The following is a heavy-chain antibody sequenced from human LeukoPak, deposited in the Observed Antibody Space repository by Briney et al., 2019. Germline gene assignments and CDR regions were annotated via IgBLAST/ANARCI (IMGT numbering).Heavy chain of an antibody. CDR3: ARDGRYYYAFDI. J-gene: IGHJ3*02. CDR1: GGAISSYY. Sequence: SETLSLTCTVSGGAISSYYWSWIRQPPGKGLEWIGYIYYSGSTYYNPSLKSRATISVDTSKNQFSLKLSSVTAADTAVYYCARDGRYYYAFDIWGQGTMVTVSS. CDR2: IYYSGST. D-gene: IGHD1-26*01. V-gene: IGHV4-59*12.